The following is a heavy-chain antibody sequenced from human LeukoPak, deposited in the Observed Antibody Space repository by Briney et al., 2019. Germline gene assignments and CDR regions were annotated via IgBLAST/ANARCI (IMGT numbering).Heavy chain of an antibody. CDR1: GGSISSYY. CDR2: IYYSGST. J-gene: IGHJ1*01. Sequence: PSETLSLTCTVSGGSISSYYWSWIRHPPGKGLEWIGYIYYSGSTNCNPSIESRVTILVDPSKHQFSLKPTSPTAADRAVDYCARGVGGLAVANGGDWGQGILVTVSS. CDR3: ARGVGGLAVANGGD. V-gene: IGHV4-59*01. D-gene: IGHD3-16*01.